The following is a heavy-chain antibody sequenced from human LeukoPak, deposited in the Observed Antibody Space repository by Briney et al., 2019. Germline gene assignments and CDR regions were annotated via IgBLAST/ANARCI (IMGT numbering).Heavy chain of an antibody. CDR1: GXSIVTYY. CDR2: MYYSGST. CDR3: ARHSRGYDSEFGY. J-gene: IGHJ4*02. D-gene: IGHD5-12*01. V-gene: IGHV4-59*08. Sequence: TSETLSLTCTVSGXSIVTYYRSWIRQPPGKGLEWIGYMYYSGSTNYNPSLKSRVTISVDKSRNQFSLTLSSVTAADTAVYYCARHSRGYDSEFGYWGQGTLVTVSS.